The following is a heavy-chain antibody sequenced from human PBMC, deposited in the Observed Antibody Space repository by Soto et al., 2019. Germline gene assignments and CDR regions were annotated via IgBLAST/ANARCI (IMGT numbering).Heavy chain of an antibody. D-gene: IGHD2-15*01. V-gene: IGHV3-30-3*01. CDR1: GFTFSSYA. Sequence: QVQLVESGGGVVQPGRSLRLSCAASGFTFSSYAMHWVRQAPGKGLEWVAVISYDGSNKYYADSVKGRFTISRDNSKNTLYLQMNSLRAEDTAVYYCARDVRAGGGDVWGQGTMVTVSS. CDR2: ISYDGSNK. J-gene: IGHJ6*02. CDR3: ARDVRAGGGDV.